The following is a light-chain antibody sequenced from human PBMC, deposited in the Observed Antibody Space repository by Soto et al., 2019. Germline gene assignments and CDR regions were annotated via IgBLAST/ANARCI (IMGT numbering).Light chain of an antibody. CDR3: HQYNNWPPLT. Sequence: IVMTQSPATLSMSPGDRATLSCRASQSISSNLAWYQQKPGQAPRLLIYDASTRATGIPAKFSGSGSGTEFTLTISSLQSDDFAGYYCHQYNNWPPLTFGGGTNVEIK. V-gene: IGKV3-15*01. CDR2: DAS. CDR1: QSISSN. J-gene: IGKJ4*01.